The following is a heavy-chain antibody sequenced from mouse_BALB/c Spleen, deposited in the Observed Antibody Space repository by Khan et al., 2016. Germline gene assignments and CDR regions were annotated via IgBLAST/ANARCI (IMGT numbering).Heavy chain of an antibody. CDR1: GYTFTSYW. CDR3: ARSGGNYYFDY. D-gene: IGHD2-1*01. V-gene: IGHV1-87*01. J-gene: IGHJ2*01. CDR2: IYPGDDDT. Sequence: QVQLKQSGAELARPGASVNLSCKASGYTFTSYWIQWIKQRPGQGLEWIGAIYPGDDDTRNTQKFKGKATLTADKSSSTAYMQLSSLASEDSAVDYCARSGGNYYFDYWGQGTTLTVSS.